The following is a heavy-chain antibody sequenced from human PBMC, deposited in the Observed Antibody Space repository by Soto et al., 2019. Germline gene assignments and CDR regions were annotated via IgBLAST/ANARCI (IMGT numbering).Heavy chain of an antibody. J-gene: IGHJ6*02. Sequence: GGSLRLSCAASGFTFSSYGMHWVRQAPGKGLEWVAVISYDGSNKYYADSVKGRFTISRDNSKNTLYLQMNSLRAEDTAVYYCAKDPAQQLAPYYYGMDVWGQGTTVTVSS. CDR3: AKDPAQQLAPYYYGMDV. V-gene: IGHV3-30*18. CDR1: GFTFSSYG. D-gene: IGHD6-13*01. CDR2: ISYDGSNK.